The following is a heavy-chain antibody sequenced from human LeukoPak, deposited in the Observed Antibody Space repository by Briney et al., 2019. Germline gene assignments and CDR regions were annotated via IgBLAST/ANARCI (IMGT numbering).Heavy chain of an antibody. D-gene: IGHD2-15*01. CDR2: IKHDGSEK. V-gene: IGHV3-7*05. Sequence: GWSLRLSCAAAGFTVNSYCMCWLRQAPGKGLDWVANIKHDGSEKYYLDSGNGRFTISRDNAKNSLYLQMNSLRAEDTAVYYCAKLVVITATQWYFDLWGRGTLVTVSS. CDR1: GFTVNSYC. CDR3: AKLVVITATQWYFDL. J-gene: IGHJ2*01.